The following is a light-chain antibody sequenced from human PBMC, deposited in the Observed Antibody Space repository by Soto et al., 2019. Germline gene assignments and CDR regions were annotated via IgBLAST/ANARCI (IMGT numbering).Light chain of an antibody. Sequence: DIQMTQSPSSLSASEGDRVTITCRASQDITNELGWYQQKPGKAPKRLIYAASSLQSGVPSRFRGSGSGTEFTLTISSLQPEDFATYYCLQHNSYPLTFGGGTKVEIK. CDR2: AAS. V-gene: IGKV1-17*01. CDR3: LQHNSYPLT. CDR1: QDITNE. J-gene: IGKJ4*01.